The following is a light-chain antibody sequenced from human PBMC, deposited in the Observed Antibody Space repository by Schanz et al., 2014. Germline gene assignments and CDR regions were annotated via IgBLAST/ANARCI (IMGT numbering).Light chain of an antibody. CDR2: GAS. CDR1: QSFSRT. CDR3: QQYATPPREYS. J-gene: IGKJ2*03. V-gene: IGKV3D-15*01. Sequence: EIVMTQSPATLSVSPGETATLSCRASQSFSRTLAWYQQKPGQAPRLLIHGASTRATGIPARFSGSGSGTDFTLTISRLEPEDFAVYYCQQYATPPREYSFGQGTKLEIK.